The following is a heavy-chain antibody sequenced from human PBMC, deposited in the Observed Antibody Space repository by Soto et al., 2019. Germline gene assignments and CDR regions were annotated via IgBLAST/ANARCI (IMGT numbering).Heavy chain of an antibody. D-gene: IGHD2-21*02. CDR3: ARETAKAYCGGDCYSTDY. J-gene: IGHJ4*02. CDR2: IYYSGST. V-gene: IGHV4-30-4*01. CDR1: GSSIISGDYY. Sequence: SETLSLTCTVSGSSIISGDYYLSWIRQPPGKGLEWIGYIYYSGSTYYNPSLKSRVTISVDTSKNQFSLKLGSVTAADTAVYYCARETAKAYCGGDCYSTDYWGQGTLVTVSS.